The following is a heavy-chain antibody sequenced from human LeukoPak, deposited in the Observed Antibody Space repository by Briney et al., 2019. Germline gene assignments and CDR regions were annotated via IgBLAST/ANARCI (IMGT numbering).Heavy chain of an antibody. V-gene: IGHV1-2*06. CDR1: GYTFTGYY. J-gene: IGHJ6*02. Sequence: ASVKVSRKASGYTFTGYYMHWVRQAPGQGLEWVGRINPNTGGTEYAQKFQGRVTMTGETSISTAYMELSRLRSDDTAVYYCVRNIVVVPAAIAGDVWGQGTTVTVSS. CDR2: INPNTGGT. CDR3: VRNIVVVPAAIAGDV. D-gene: IGHD2-2*02.